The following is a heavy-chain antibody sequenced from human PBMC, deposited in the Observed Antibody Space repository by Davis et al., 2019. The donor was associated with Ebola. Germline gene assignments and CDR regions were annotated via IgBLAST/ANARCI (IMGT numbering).Heavy chain of an antibody. CDR3: ARAISWNYYFDY. CDR1: GFTFSSYW. CDR2: TSSSGSSI. Sequence: GGSLRLSCAASGFTFSSYWMSWIRQAPGKGLECVSYTSSSGSSIYYADSVKGRFTISRDNTKNSLYLQMNSLRAEDTAVYYCARAISWNYYFDYWGQGSLVTVSS. D-gene: IGHD1-7*01. J-gene: IGHJ4*02. V-gene: IGHV3-11*01.